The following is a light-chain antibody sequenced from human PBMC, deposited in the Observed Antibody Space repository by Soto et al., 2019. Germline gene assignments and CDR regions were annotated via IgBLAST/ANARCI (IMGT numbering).Light chain of an antibody. V-gene: IGLV2-8*01. CDR3: CSKTSTNTLV. CDR1: SSDVGGYNY. CDR2: EVH. Sequence: QSVLTQPPSASGSLGQSVTFSCTGTSSDVGGYNYVSWYQQHPGKAPKLIIYEVHKRPSGVPDRFSGSKSGNTASLTISRLQPEDEGDYYCCSKTSTNTLVFGGGTKLTVL. J-gene: IGLJ3*02.